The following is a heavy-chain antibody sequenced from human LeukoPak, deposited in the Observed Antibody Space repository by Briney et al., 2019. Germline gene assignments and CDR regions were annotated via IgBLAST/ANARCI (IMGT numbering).Heavy chain of an antibody. J-gene: IGHJ4*02. CDR2: IYYSGST. Sequence: SETLSLTCTVSGDSISSSGYFWGWIRQPPGKGLEWIGSIYYSGSTYYKPSLKSRVTISVDTSKNQFSLKLSSVTAADTAVYYCARGGAGGLDYFDYWGQGTLVTVSS. D-gene: IGHD3-10*01. CDR1: GDSISSSGYF. CDR3: ARGGAGGLDYFDY. V-gene: IGHV4-39*07.